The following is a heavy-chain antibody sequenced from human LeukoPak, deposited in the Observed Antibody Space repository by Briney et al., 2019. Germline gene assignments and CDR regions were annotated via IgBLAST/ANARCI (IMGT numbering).Heavy chain of an antibody. CDR2: IWYDGSNK. CDR1: GFTFSSYG. D-gene: IGHD5/OR15-5a*01. CDR3: ARDSQHLNFDY. Sequence: GGSLRLSCAASGFTFSSYGMHWVRQAPGKGLEWVAVIWYDGSNKYYADSVKGRFTISRDNSKNTLYLQMNSLRAEDTAVYYCARDSQHLNFDYWGQGTLVTVSS. J-gene: IGHJ4*02. V-gene: IGHV3-33*01.